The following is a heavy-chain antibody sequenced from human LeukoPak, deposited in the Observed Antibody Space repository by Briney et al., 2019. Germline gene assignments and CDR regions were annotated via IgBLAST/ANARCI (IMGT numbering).Heavy chain of an antibody. V-gene: IGHV3-9*01. CDR2: ISWNSGSI. Sequence: GGSLRLSCAASGFTFDDYAMHWVRQAPGKGLEWVSGISWNSGSIGYADSVKGRFTISRDNAKNSLYLQMNSLRAEDTALYYCAKAVTYSSTVGSDFDYWGQGTLVTVSS. CDR1: GFTFDDYA. CDR3: AKAVTYSSTVGSDFDY. D-gene: IGHD6-13*01. J-gene: IGHJ4*02.